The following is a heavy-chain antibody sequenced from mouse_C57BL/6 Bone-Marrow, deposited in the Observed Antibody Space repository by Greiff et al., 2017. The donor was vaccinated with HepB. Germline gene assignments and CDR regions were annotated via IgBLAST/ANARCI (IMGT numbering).Heavy chain of an antibody. V-gene: IGHV5-16*01. Sequence: EVKLVESEGGLVQPGSSMKLSCTASGFTFSDYYMAWIRQVPEKGLEWVANINYDGSSTYYLDSLKSRFIISRDNAKNILYLQMSSLKSEDTATYYCARVGLLRCFDYWGQGTTLTVSS. CDR1: GFTFSDYY. D-gene: IGHD1-1*01. CDR2: INYDGSST. J-gene: IGHJ2*01. CDR3: ARVGLLRCFDY.